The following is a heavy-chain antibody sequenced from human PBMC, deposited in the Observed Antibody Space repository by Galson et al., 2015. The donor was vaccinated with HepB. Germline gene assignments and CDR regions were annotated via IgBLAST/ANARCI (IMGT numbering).Heavy chain of an antibody. CDR2: INPNSGDT. CDR3: AIGLYLYIDYDDEFSPFGLRTASGAFDI. D-gene: IGHD4-17*01. CDR1: GYTFTGYD. J-gene: IGHJ3*02. V-gene: IGHV1-2*06. Sequence: SVKVSCKASGYTFTGYDMHWVRQAPGQGLEWMGRINPNSGDTNYAQKFQGRVTLTRDTSISTAYMELSSLRSDDTAVYYCAIGLYLYIDYDDEFSPFGLRTASGAFDIWGQGTLVTVSS.